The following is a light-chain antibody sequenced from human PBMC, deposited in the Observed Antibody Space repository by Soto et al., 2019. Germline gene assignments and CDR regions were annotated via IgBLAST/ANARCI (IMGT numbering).Light chain of an antibody. CDR3: QQANSFPHT. Sequence: DIQMTQSPSSVSASVGDRVTITCRASQGISSWLVWYQQKPGKAPKLLIYAASSLQSGVPSRFSGSGSGTDFTLTISSLQPEDFATYYCQQANSFPHTFGGGTRWIS. J-gene: IGKJ4*01. CDR2: AAS. CDR1: QGISSW. V-gene: IGKV1D-12*01.